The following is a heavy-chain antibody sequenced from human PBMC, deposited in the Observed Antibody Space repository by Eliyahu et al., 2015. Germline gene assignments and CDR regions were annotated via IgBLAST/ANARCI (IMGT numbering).Heavy chain of an antibody. Sequence: QVQLQESGPGLVKPSETLSLTCTVSGGSVSSGTYYWGWIRQTPGKGLDWIGYIFYSGSTNYSPSLKSRVTISVDTSENQFSLKMSSVTAADTAVYYCARVDYDSSGYYPDYWGQGALVTVSS. D-gene: IGHD3-22*01. V-gene: IGHV4-61*01. CDR2: IFYSGST. CDR3: ARVDYDSSGYYPDY. J-gene: IGHJ4*02. CDR1: GGSVSSGTYY.